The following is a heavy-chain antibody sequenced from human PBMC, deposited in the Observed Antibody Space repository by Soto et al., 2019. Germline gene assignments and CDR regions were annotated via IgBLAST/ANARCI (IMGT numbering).Heavy chain of an antibody. CDR3: ARNLLRFWDWFDP. J-gene: IGHJ5*02. D-gene: IGHD3-3*01. V-gene: IGHV3-33*01. Sequence: QVQLVESGGGVVQPGRSLRLSCAASGFTFSSYGMHWVRQAPGKGLEWVAVIWYDGSNKYYADSVKGRFTISRDNSKNTLYLQMNSLSAEDTAVYYCARNLLRFWDWFDPWGQGTLVTVSS. CDR2: IWYDGSNK. CDR1: GFTFSSYG.